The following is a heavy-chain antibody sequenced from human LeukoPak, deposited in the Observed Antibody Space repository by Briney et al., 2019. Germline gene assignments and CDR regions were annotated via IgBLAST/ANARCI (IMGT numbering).Heavy chain of an antibody. CDR2: IVVASGNT. D-gene: IGHD5-24*01. V-gene: IGHV1-58*02. CDR3: AAAPIEMQQRGFDY. Sequence: SVKVSCKASGFTFTNSAMQWVRQARGQRLEWIGWIVVASGNTKYAQKFQERVTITRDMSTSTAYMELSSLRPEDTAVYHCAAAPIEMQQRGFDYWGQGTLVTVSS. J-gene: IGHJ4*02. CDR1: GFTFTNSA.